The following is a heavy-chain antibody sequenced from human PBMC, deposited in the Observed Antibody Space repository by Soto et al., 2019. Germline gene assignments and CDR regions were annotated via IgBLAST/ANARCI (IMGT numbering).Heavy chain of an antibody. D-gene: IGHD6-13*01. Sequence: GASVKVSCKVSGYTLTELSMHWVRQAPGKGLEWMGGFDPEDGETIYAQKFQGRVTMTEDTPTDTAYMELSSLRSEDTAVYYCAAVPYSSPGNFDYWGQGTLVTVSS. V-gene: IGHV1-24*01. J-gene: IGHJ4*02. CDR1: GYTLTELS. CDR2: FDPEDGET. CDR3: AAVPYSSPGNFDY.